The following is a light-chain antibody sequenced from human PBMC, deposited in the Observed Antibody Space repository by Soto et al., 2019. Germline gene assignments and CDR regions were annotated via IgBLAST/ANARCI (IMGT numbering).Light chain of an antibody. CDR2: GAS. J-gene: IGKJ1*01. CDR3: QQYGSSPRA. CDR1: QSVSATY. Sequence: EVVLTQFPGTLSLSPGERATLSCRASQSVSATYIAWYQQKSGQAPRLLLYGASSRATGIPDRFSGSGSGTEFTLTIDSLEPEDFATYYCQQYGSSPRAFGQGTKVDIK. V-gene: IGKV3-20*01.